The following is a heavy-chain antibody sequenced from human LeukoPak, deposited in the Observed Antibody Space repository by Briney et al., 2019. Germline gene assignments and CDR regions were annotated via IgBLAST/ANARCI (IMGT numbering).Heavy chain of an antibody. CDR1: GGSFSGYY. CDR3: ARIVAGTMVDY. CDR2: IKQDGSEK. D-gene: IGHD5-12*01. V-gene: IGHV3-7*01. Sequence: PSETLSLTCAVYGGSFSGYYWSWVRQAPGKGLELVANIKQDGSEKYYVDSVKGRFTISRDNAKNSLYLQMNSLRAEDTAVYYCARIVAGTMVDYWGQGTLVTVSS. J-gene: IGHJ4*02.